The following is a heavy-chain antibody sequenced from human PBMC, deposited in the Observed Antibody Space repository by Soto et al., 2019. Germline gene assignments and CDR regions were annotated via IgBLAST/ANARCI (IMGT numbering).Heavy chain of an antibody. J-gene: IGHJ4*02. V-gene: IGHV3-74*01. Sequence: EVYLEESGGGLAQPGESLRLSCLASGFPFTNYWMHWVRQAPGKGLEWVARIKTDGSKTSYAESVKGRFTISRDNAKNTLHLQMNSLRVEDTAVYYCVRAVTETHDYWGQGTLGTVSS. CDR2: IKTDGSKT. CDR3: VRAVTETHDY. CDR1: GFPFTNYW.